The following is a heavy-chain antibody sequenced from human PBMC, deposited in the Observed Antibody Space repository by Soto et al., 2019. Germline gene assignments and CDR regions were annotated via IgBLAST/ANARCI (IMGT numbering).Heavy chain of an antibody. D-gene: IGHD3-9*01. V-gene: IGHV4-39*01. CDR3: ARHTYYDILTGYSEWVNWFDP. J-gene: IGHJ5*02. CDR1: GGSISSSSYY. CDR2: IYYSGST. Sequence: SETLSLTCTVSGGSISSSSYYWGWIRQPPGKGLEWIGSIYYSGSTYYNPSLKSRVTISVDTSKNQFSLKLSSVTAADTAVYYCARHTYYDILTGYSEWVNWFDPWGQGTLVTVSS.